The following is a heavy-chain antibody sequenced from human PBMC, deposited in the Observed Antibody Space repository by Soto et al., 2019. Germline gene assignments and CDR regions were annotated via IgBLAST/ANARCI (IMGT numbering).Heavy chain of an antibody. Sequence: GASVKVSCKAPGYTFTSYGISWVRQAPGQGLEWMGWISAYNGNTNYAQKLQGRVTMTTDTSTSTAYMELRSLRSDDTAVYYCARGLEAYYYYGMDVWGQGTTVTVSS. CDR2: ISAYNGNT. D-gene: IGHD1-1*01. CDR3: ARGLEAYYYYGMDV. CDR1: GYTFTSYG. J-gene: IGHJ6*02. V-gene: IGHV1-18*04.